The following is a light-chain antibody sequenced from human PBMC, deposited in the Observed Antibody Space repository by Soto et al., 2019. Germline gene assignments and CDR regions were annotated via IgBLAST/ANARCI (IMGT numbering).Light chain of an antibody. CDR1: QSVSSSY. CDR3: QQYGSSPTWT. J-gene: IGKJ1*01. V-gene: IGKV3-20*01. CDR2: GAS. Sequence: EIVLTQSPGILSLSPGERATLSCRAIQSVSSSYLAWYQQKPGQAPRLLIYGASSRATGIPDRFSGSGSGTDFTLTISRLEPEDFAVYYCQQYGSSPTWTFGQGTKVDIK.